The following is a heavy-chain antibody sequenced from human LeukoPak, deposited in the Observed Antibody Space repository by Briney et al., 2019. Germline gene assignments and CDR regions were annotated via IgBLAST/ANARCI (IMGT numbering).Heavy chain of an antibody. CDR3: ASQTKPRDYYYGMDV. J-gene: IGHJ6*02. CDR1: GFTFSSYE. V-gene: IGHV3-48*03. Sequence: GGSLRLSCAASGFTFSSYEMNWVRQAPGKGLEWVSYISSSGSTIYYADSVKGRFTISRDNAKNSLYLQMNSLRAEDTAVYYCASQTKPRDYYYGMDVWGQGTTVTVFS. CDR2: ISSSGSTI. D-gene: IGHD1-14*01.